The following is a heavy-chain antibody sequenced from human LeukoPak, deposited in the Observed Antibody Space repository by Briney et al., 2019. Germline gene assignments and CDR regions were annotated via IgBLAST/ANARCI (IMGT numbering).Heavy chain of an antibody. D-gene: IGHD2-21*01. CDR1: GYTFTGYY. CDR3: PGKPRNKAAREAIYY. J-gene: IGHJ4*02. Sequence: ASVKVSCKASGYTFTGYYMHWVRQAPGQGLEWMGRINPNSGGTNYAQKFQGRVTMTRDTSISTAYMALSRLRSDEPPVYYLPGKPRNKAAREAIYYWGQGTLVTGSS. V-gene: IGHV1-2*06. CDR2: INPNSGGT.